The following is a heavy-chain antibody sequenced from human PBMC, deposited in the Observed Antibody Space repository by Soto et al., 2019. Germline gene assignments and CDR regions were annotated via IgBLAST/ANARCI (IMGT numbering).Heavy chain of an antibody. CDR3: ARAHDTAMAYYYYYYGMDV. CDR2: IIPIFGTA. CDR1: GGTFSSYA. V-gene: IGHV1-69*13. J-gene: IGHJ6*02. D-gene: IGHD5-18*01. Sequence: ASVKVSCKASGGTFSSYAISWVRQAPGQGLEWMGGIIPIFGTANYAQKFQGRVTITADESTSTAYMELSSLRSEDTAVYYCARAHDTAMAYYYYYYGMDVWGQGTTVTVSS.